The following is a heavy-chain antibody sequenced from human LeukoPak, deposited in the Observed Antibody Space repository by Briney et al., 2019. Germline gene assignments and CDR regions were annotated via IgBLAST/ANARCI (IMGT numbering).Heavy chain of an antibody. V-gene: IGHV1-2*06. Sequence: GASVKVSCKASGYTFTCYYMHWVRQAPGQGLEWMGRINPNSGGTNYAQKFQGRVTMTRDTSISTAYMELSRLRSDDTAVYYCARGVSYGQRDEYWGQGTLVTVSS. CDR3: ARGVSYGQRDEY. CDR2: INPNSGGT. CDR1: GYTFTCYY. D-gene: IGHD5-18*01. J-gene: IGHJ4*02.